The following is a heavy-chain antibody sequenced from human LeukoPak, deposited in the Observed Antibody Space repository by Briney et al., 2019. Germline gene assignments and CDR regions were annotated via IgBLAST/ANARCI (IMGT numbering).Heavy chain of an antibody. J-gene: IGHJ3*01. D-gene: IGHD3-10*01. CDR2: ISYDGRNE. CDR1: GFTFSYHA. V-gene: IGHV3-30*04. CDR3: ARGEAYYNKNGLPGAALDF. Sequence: GGSLRLSCTGSGFTFSYHALHWVRQAPGKGLQWLTVISYDGRNEYYADSVTGRITISRDNSKNTVFLQLNSLRVEDAAIYYCARGEAYYNKNGLPGAALDFWGLGTLVTVSS.